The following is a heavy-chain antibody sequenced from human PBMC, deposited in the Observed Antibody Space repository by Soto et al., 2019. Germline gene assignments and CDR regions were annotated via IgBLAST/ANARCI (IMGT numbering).Heavy chain of an antibody. J-gene: IGHJ4*02. CDR2: INHSGST. D-gene: IGHD3-22*01. CDR1: GGSFSDYY. CDR3: ARLLYDRSGYYYFDY. V-gene: IGHV4-34*01. Sequence: PSETLSLTCTGYGGSFSDYYWSWIRQPPGKGLEWIGEINHSGSTNYNPSLKSRVTISVDTSKNQFSLNLNSVTAADTALYYCARLLYDRSGYYYFDYWGRGTLVTVS.